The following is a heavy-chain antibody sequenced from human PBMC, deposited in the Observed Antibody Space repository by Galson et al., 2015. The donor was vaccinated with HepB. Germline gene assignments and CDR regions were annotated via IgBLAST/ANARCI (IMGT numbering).Heavy chain of an antibody. V-gene: IGHV1-69*06. CDR3: ARRGRGAYCSGGSCPDYYYYYGMDV. CDR2: IIPIFGTA. Sequence: SVKVSCKASGGTFSSYAISWVRQAPGQGLEWMGGIIPIFGTANYAQKFQGRLTITADKSTSTAYMELSSLRSEDTAVYYCARRGRGAYCSGGSCPDYYYYYGMDVWGQGTTVTVSS. D-gene: IGHD2-15*01. CDR1: GGTFSSYA. J-gene: IGHJ6*02.